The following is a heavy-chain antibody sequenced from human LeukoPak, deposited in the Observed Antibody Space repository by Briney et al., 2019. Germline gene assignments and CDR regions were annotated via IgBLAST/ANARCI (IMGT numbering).Heavy chain of an antibody. CDR3: ATDGYNYFEY. Sequence: GGSLRLSCAAAGFTVSSSNYMGGVRQAPGKGLEWVSLISGDGTTYYADSVKGRFTISRDNSKNTLYLQMNSLRPEDTAVYYCATDGYNYFEYWGQGTLVTVSS. V-gene: IGHV3-53*01. J-gene: IGHJ4*02. CDR1: GFTVSSSNY. CDR2: ISGDGTT. D-gene: IGHD5-24*01.